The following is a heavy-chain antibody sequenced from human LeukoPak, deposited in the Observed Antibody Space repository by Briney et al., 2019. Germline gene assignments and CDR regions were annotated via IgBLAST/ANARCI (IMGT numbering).Heavy chain of an antibody. CDR2: IRYDGSNK. CDR3: ARVSITIFGVDSDY. J-gene: IGHJ4*02. D-gene: IGHD3-3*01. CDR1: GFTFSSYG. V-gene: IGHV3-30*02. Sequence: GGSLRLSCAASGFTFSSYGMHWVRQAPGKGLEWVAFIRYDGSNKYYADSVKGRFTISRDNSKNTLYLQMNSLRAEDTAVYYCARVSITIFGVDSDYWGQGTLVTVSS.